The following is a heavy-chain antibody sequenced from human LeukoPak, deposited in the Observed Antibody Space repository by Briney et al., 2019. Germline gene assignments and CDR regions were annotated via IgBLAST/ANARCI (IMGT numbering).Heavy chain of an antibody. D-gene: IGHD2-2*01. V-gene: IGHV4-38-2*02. CDR1: GYSISSGYY. Sequence: SETLSLTCTVSGYSISSGYYWGWIRQPPGKGLEWIGSIYHSGSTYYNPSLKSRVTISVDTSKNQFSLKLSSVTAADTAVYYCARGDIVVVPAARAYYMDVWGKGTTVTVSS. CDR3: ARGDIVVVPAARAYYMDV. J-gene: IGHJ6*03. CDR2: IYHSGST.